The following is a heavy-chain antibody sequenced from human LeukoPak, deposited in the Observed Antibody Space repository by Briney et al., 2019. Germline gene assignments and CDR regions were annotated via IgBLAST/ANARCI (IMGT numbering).Heavy chain of an antibody. Sequence: PGGSLRLSCAASGFTFSGSAMHWVRQASGKRLEWVGRIRSKANSYATAYAASVKGRFTISRDDSKNTAYLQMNSLKTEDTAVYYCTRYSSGSGFDYWGQGTLVTVSS. CDR1: GFTFSGSA. D-gene: IGHD6-19*01. CDR2: IRSKANSYAT. CDR3: TRYSSGSGFDY. V-gene: IGHV3-73*01. J-gene: IGHJ4*02.